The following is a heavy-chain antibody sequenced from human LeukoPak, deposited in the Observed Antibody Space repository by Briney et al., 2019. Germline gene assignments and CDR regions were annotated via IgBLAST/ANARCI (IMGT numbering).Heavy chain of an antibody. D-gene: IGHD2-15*01. Sequence: GGSLRLSCAASGFTFSSYAMHWVRQAPGKGLEYVSGISSDGGSPFHVNSVKGRFTISRDNSKDTLYLRMGSLRAEDMAVYYCAREYCSGGRCQYYFDYWGQGTLVTVSS. CDR3: AREYCSGGRCQYYFDY. CDR2: ISSDGGSP. CDR1: GFTFSSYA. V-gene: IGHV3-64*01. J-gene: IGHJ4*02.